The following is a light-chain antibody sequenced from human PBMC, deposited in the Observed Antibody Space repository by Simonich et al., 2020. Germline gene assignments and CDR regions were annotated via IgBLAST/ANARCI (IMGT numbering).Light chain of an antibody. Sequence: AIQMTQSPSSLSASVGDRVTITCRASQGNRNDLGWYQKKPGKAPKLLIYAASSLQSGVPSRFSGSGSGTDFTLTISSLQPEDFATYYCQQYYSTPYTFGQGTKLEIK. CDR2: AAS. V-gene: IGKV1-6*01. CDR3: QQYYSTPYT. J-gene: IGKJ2*01. CDR1: QGNRND.